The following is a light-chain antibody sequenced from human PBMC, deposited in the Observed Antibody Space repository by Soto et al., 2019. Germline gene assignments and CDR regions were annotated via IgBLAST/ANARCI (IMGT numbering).Light chain of an antibody. CDR1: SGSIANNY. V-gene: IGLV6-57*01. J-gene: IGLJ3*02. CDR2: EDN. Sequence: NFMLTQPHSVSASPGKTVTLSCTRSSGSIANNYVQWYQQRPGSSPTTVIYEDNRRPSGVPVRFSGSIDSSSNSASLSISGLKPEDEADYYCQSYDSTNHWVFGGGTKLTVL. CDR3: QSYDSTNHWV.